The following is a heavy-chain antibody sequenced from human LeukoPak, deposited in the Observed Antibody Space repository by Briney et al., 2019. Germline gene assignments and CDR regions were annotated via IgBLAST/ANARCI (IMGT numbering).Heavy chain of an antibody. CDR2: IYTSGST. J-gene: IGHJ6*03. V-gene: IGHV4-61*02. Sequence: SETLSLTCTVSGGSISSGSYYWSWIRQPAGKGLEWIGRIYTSGSTNYNPSLKSRVTISVDTSKNQFSLKLSSVTAADTAVYYCARGGITIFGVVILSYMDVWGKGTTVTVSS. D-gene: IGHD3-3*01. CDR3: ARGGITIFGVVILSYMDV. CDR1: GGSISSGSYY.